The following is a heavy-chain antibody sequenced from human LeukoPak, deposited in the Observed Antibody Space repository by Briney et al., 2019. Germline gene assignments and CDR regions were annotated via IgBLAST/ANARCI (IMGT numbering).Heavy chain of an antibody. CDR1: GGTFSSYA. CDR3: ARGSFWSGYYRYYYYMDV. CDR2: IIPIFGTA. D-gene: IGHD3-3*01. J-gene: IGHJ6*03. Sequence: ASVKVSGKASGGTFSSYAVSWVRQAPGQGLEWMGGIIPIFGTANYAQKFQGRVTITTDESTSTAYMELSGLRSEDTAVYYCARGSFWSGYYRYYYYMDVWGKGTTVTVSS. V-gene: IGHV1-69*05.